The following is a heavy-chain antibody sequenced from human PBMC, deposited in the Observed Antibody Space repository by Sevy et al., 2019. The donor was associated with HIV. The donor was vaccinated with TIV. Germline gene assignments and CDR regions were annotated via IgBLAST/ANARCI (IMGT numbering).Heavy chain of an antibody. D-gene: IGHD3-22*01. CDR3: APASQHYYDSSGPYFWGDY. J-gene: IGHJ4*02. V-gene: IGHV3-21*01. CDR2: ISSSSSYI. CDR1: GFTFSSYS. Sequence: GESLKISCAASGFTFSSYSMNWVRQAPGKGLEWVSSISSSSSYIYYADSVKGRFTISRDNAKNSLYLQMNSLRAEDTAVYYCAPASQHYYDSSGPYFWGDYWGQGTLVTVSS.